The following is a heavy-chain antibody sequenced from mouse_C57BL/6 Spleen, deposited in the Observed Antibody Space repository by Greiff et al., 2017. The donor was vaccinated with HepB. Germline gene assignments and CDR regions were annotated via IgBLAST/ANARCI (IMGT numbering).Heavy chain of an antibody. Sequence: QVQLQQSGAELARPGASVKLSCKASGYTFTSYGISWVKQRTGQGLEWIGEIYPRSGNTYYNEKFKGKATLTADKSSSTAYMELRSLTSEDSAVYFCARGSTTVVATRYFDVWGTGTTVTVSS. CDR3: ARGSTTVVATRYFDV. D-gene: IGHD1-1*01. J-gene: IGHJ1*03. V-gene: IGHV1-81*01. CDR1: GYTFTSYG. CDR2: IYPRSGNT.